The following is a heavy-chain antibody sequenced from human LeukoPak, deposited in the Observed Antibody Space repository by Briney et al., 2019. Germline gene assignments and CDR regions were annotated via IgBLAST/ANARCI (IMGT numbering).Heavy chain of an antibody. CDR2: INHSGST. V-gene: IGHV4-34*01. CDR3: ARSPRGYSYGYVDY. Sequence: SETLSLTCAVYGGSFSGYYWSWIRQPPVKGLEWIGEINHSGSTNYNPSLKSRVTISVDTSKNQFSLKLSSVTAADTAVYYCARSPRGYSYGYVDYWGQGTLVTVSS. D-gene: IGHD5-18*01. J-gene: IGHJ4*02. CDR1: GGSFSGYY.